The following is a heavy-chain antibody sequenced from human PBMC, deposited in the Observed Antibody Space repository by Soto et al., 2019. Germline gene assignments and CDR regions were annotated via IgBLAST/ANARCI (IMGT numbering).Heavy chain of an antibody. CDR3: ARGRSITISGVVPPLFDY. J-gene: IGHJ4*02. D-gene: IGHD3-3*01. CDR2: IYYSGST. Sequence: SETLSLTCTVSGGSISSGGYYWSWIRQHPGKGLECIGYIYYSGSTYYNPSLKSRVTISVDTSKNQFSLKLSSVTAADTAVYYCARGRSITISGVVPPLFDYWGQGTLVTASS. V-gene: IGHV4-31*03. CDR1: GGSISSGGYY.